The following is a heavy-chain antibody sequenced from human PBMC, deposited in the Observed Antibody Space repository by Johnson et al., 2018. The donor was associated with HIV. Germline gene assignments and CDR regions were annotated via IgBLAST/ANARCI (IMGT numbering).Heavy chain of an antibody. CDR2: INWNGGKT. D-gene: IGHD5-12*01. V-gene: IGHV3-20*04. CDR1: GFIFSDYY. J-gene: IGHJ3*02. CDR3: AREVIVAGHGGAFDI. Sequence: VQLVESGGGLVKPGGSLRLSCAASGFIFSDYYMSWIRQAPGKGLEWVSGINWNGGKTAYADSVKGRFTISRDNAKNSLYLQMISLRAEDTALYYCAREVIVAGHGGAFDIWGQGTMVTVSS.